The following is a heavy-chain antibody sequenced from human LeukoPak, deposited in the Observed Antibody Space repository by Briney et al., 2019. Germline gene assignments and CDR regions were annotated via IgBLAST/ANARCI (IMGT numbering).Heavy chain of an antibody. CDR2: IYSGGST. Sequence: GGSLRLSCAASGFTVSSNYMSWVRQAPGKGLEWVSFIYSGGSTYYADSVKGRFTISRDNSKNMLYLQMNSLRAEDTAVYYCARTGPRFGVDYWGQGTLVTVSS. CDR3: ARTGPRFGVDY. J-gene: IGHJ4*02. V-gene: IGHV3-66*02. D-gene: IGHD1-14*01. CDR1: GFTVSSNY.